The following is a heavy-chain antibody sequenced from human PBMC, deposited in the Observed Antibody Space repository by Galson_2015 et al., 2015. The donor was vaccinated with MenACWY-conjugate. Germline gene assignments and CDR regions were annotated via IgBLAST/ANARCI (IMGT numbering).Heavy chain of an antibody. J-gene: IGHJ6*02. CDR3: ARHPPGGRGMDV. CDR1: GYYFTSYW. CDR2: ISPCDSNT. V-gene: IGHV5-51*01. D-gene: IGHD1-26*01. Sequence: QSGAEVKQPGESLTISCKGSGYYFTSYWIAWVRQIPGKGLEWMGLISPCDSNTRYSPSFQGQVTISADKSISTAYLQWSSLKASDTAMYYCARHPPGGRGMDVWGQGTTVTVSS.